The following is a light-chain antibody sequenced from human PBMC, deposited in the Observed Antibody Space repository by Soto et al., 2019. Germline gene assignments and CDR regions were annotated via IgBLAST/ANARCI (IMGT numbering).Light chain of an antibody. CDR3: QSDDSRGV. V-gene: IGLV1-40*01. CDR1: SSNIGAGYD. Sequence: QPVLTQPPSVSGAPGQRVTISCTGSSSNIGAGYDVHWYQQLPGTAPKLLIYGNSNRPSGVPDRFSGSKSGTSASLAITGLQAEDEADYYCQSDDSRGVFGTGTKLTVL. J-gene: IGLJ1*01. CDR2: GNS.